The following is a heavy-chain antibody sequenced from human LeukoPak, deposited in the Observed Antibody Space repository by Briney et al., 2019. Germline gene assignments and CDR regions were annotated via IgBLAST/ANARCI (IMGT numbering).Heavy chain of an antibody. Sequence: PGGSLRLSCAASGFTFSSYWMSWVRQAPGKGLEWVANIKHDGSEKYYVGSVKGRFTISRDNAKNSLYLQMNSLRAEDTAVYYCAELGITMIGGVWGKGTTVTISS. CDR1: GFTFSSYW. D-gene: IGHD3-10*02. CDR2: IKHDGSEK. V-gene: IGHV3-7*01. J-gene: IGHJ6*04. CDR3: AELGITMIGGV.